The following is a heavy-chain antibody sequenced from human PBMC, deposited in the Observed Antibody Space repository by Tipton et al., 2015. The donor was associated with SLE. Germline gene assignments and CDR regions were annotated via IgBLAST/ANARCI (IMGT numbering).Heavy chain of an antibody. CDR1: GFSVSRNY. J-gene: IGHJ5*02. CDR3: ARELRSSEGFDP. Sequence: SLRLSCAASGFSVSRNYMSWVRQAPGKGLEWVSNIKQGGSEKNYVDSVKGRFTISRDDAKNSVYLQLNSLRADDTAVYYCARELRSSEGFDPWGQGTLVTVSS. CDR2: IKQGGSEK. V-gene: IGHV3-7*01. D-gene: IGHD4-17*01.